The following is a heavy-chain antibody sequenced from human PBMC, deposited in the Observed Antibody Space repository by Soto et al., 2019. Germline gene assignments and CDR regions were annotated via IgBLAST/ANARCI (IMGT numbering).Heavy chain of an antibody. J-gene: IGHJ4*02. CDR2: ISSSSSYI. D-gene: IGHD3-22*01. CDR3: ARRYYDSGGYFDY. CDR1: GFTFSSYS. V-gene: IGHV3-21*01. Sequence: EVQLVESGGGLVKPGGSLRLSCAASGFTFSSYSTNWVRQAPGKGLEWVSSISSSSSYIYYADSVKGRFTISRDNAKNSQYLQMNSLRAEDTAVYYCARRYYDSGGYFDYWGQGTLVTVSS.